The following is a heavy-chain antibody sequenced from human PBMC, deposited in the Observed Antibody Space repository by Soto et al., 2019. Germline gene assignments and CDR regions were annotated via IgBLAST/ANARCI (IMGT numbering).Heavy chain of an antibody. J-gene: IGHJ4*02. D-gene: IGHD3-10*01. CDR1: GFTFSSYS. CDR2: ISGSGSTI. CDR3: ASGSEVGY. Sequence: EVQLVESGGGLVQPGGSLRLSCVVSGFTFSSYSMNWVRQAPGKGLEWVSYISGSGSTIYYADSVKGRFIISRDNAKHSLYLQTNSLRDEDTAVYSCASGSEVGYWGQGTLVTVSS. V-gene: IGHV3-48*02.